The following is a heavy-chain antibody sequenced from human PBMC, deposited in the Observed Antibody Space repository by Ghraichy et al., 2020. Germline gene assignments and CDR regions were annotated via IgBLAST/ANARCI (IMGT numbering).Heavy chain of an antibody. J-gene: IGHJ4*02. V-gene: IGHV3-21*01. CDR1: GFTFSSYS. CDR2: ISSSSSYI. CDR3: ARDATIFGVVIIEGYYFDY. D-gene: IGHD3-3*01. Sequence: GGSLRLSCAASGFTFSSYSMNWVRQAPGNGLEWVSSISSSSSYIYYADSVKGRFTISRDNAKNSLYLQMNSLRAEDTAVYYCARDATIFGVVIIEGYYFDYWGQGTLVTVSS.